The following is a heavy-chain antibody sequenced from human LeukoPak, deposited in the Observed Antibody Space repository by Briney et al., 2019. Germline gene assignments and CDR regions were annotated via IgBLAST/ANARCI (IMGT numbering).Heavy chain of an antibody. V-gene: IGHV4-39*01. Sequence: SETLSLTCTVSGGSISSSSCYWGWIRQPPGKGLEWTGSIYYSGSTYYNPSLKSRVTISVDTSKNQFSLKLSSVTAADTAVYYCARVPTVTFFDYWGQGTLVTVSS. CDR1: GGSISSSSCY. CDR2: IYYSGST. D-gene: IGHD4-17*01. CDR3: ARVPTVTFFDY. J-gene: IGHJ4*02.